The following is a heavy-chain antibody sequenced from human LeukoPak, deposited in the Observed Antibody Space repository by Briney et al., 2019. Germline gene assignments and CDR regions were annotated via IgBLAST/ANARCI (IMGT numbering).Heavy chain of an antibody. V-gene: IGHV3-15*01. CDR3: TTGVTIFGVTGIFDY. CDR2: IKSKTDGGTT. CDR1: GFTVSSNY. Sequence: PGGSLRLSCAASGFTVSSNYMSWVRQAPGKGLEWVGRIKSKTDGGTTDYAAPVKGRFTISRGDSKNTLYLQMNSLKTEDTAVYYCTTGVTIFGVTGIFDYWGQGALVTVSS. D-gene: IGHD3-3*01. J-gene: IGHJ4*02.